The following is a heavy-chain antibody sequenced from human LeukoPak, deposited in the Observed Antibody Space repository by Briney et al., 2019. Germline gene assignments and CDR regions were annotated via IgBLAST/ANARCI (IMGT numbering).Heavy chain of an antibody. CDR2: IIPIFGTA. Sequence: GASVKVSCXASGGTFSSYAISWVRQAPGQGLEWMGRIIPIFGTANYAQKFQGRVTITTDESTSTAYMELSSLRSEDTAVYYCASPNRRDYYDSSGLNYWGPGTLVTVSS. CDR3: ASPNRRDYYDSSGLNY. J-gene: IGHJ4*02. CDR1: GGTFSSYA. V-gene: IGHV1-69*05. D-gene: IGHD3-22*01.